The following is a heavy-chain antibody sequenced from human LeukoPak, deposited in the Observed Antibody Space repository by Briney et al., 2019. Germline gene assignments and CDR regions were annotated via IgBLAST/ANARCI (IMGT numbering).Heavy chain of an antibody. D-gene: IGHD6-19*01. CDR2: IKSKTDGGTT. CDR1: GFTFSNAW. Sequence: GGSLRLSCAASGFTFSNAWMSWVRQAPGKGLEWVGRIKSKTDGGTTDYGAPVKGRFTISRDDSKKTVYLQMNSLKTEDTAVYYCTTDGESIAVAGTVDYWGQGTLVTVSS. J-gene: IGHJ4*02. CDR3: TTDGESIAVAGTVDY. V-gene: IGHV3-15*01.